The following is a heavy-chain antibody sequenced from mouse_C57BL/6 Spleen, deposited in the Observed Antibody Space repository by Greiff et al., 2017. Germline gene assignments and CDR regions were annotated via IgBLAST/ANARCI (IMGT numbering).Heavy chain of an antibody. CDR2: IYPRSGNT. V-gene: IGHV1-81*01. CDR1: GYTFTSYG. Sequence: VQLQQSGAELARPGASVKLSCKASGYTFTSYGISWVKQRTGQGLEWIGEIYPRSGNTYYNEKFKGKATLTADKSSSTAYMELRSLTSEDSAVXFCARGGYDPYYAMDYWGQGTSVTVSS. D-gene: IGHD2-3*01. J-gene: IGHJ4*01. CDR3: ARGGYDPYYAMDY.